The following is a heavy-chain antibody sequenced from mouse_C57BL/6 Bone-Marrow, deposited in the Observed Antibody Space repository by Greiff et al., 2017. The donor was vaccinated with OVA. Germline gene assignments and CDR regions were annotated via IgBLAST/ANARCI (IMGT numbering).Heavy chain of an antibody. D-gene: IGHD2-2*01. CDR2: IDPSDSET. J-gene: IGHJ1*03. CDR1: GYTFTSYW. V-gene: IGHV1-52*01. CDR3: ARMATTRDWYFDV. Sequence: QVQLQQPGAELVRPGSSVKLSCKASGYTFTSYWMHWVKQRPIQGLEWIGNIDPSDSETHYNQKFKDKATLTVDKSSSTAYMQLSSLTSEDSAVYYCARMATTRDWYFDVWGTGTTVTVSS.